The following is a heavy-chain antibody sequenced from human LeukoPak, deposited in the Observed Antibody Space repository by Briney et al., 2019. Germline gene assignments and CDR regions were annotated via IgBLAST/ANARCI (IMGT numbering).Heavy chain of an antibody. CDR3: AVFWSGYEDNLDAFDI. CDR1: GYTFTSYY. Sequence: ASVTVSCKASGYTFTSYYMHWVRPAPGQGLEWMGIINPSGGSTSYAQKFQGRVTITRDTSTSTVYMELSSLRSEDTAVYYCAVFWSGYEDNLDAFDIWGQGTMVTVSS. CDR2: INPSGGST. D-gene: IGHD3-3*01. J-gene: IGHJ3*02. V-gene: IGHV1-46*01.